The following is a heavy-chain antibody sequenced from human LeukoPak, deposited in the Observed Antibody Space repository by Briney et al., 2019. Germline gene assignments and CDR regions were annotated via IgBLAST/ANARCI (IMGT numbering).Heavy chain of an antibody. D-gene: IGHD2-21*02. V-gene: IGHV3-30*04. Sequence: PGGSLRLSCAASGFTFISYAMHWVRQAPGKGLEWVAVISYDGSNKYYADSVKGRFTISRDNSKNTLYLQMNSLRAEDTAVYYCARDPRGVVTGILDYWGQGTLVTVSS. J-gene: IGHJ4*02. CDR3: ARDPRGVVTGILDY. CDR1: GFTFISYA. CDR2: ISYDGSNK.